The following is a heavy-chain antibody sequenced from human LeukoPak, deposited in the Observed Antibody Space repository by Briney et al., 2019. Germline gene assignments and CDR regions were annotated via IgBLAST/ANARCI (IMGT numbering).Heavy chain of an antibody. V-gene: IGHV3-49*04. CDR2: IRSKAYGGTT. CDR3: SNSYCGGDCYSGGYFDY. Sequence: PGGSLRLSCAASGITFSNYWMSWVRQAPGKGLEWVGFIRSKAYGGTTEYAASVKGRFTISRDDSKSIAYLQMNSLKTEDTAVYYCSNSYCGGDCYSGGYFDYWGQGTLVTVSS. CDR1: GITFSNYW. J-gene: IGHJ4*02. D-gene: IGHD2-21*02.